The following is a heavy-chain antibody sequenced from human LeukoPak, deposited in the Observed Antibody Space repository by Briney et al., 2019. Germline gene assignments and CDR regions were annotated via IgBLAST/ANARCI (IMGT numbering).Heavy chain of an antibody. CDR2: IDPSDSYA. V-gene: IGHV5-10-1*01. J-gene: IGHJ4*02. CDR3: LLAHFDH. CDR1: GYSFTSYW. Sequence: PGESLKISCKGSGYSFTSYWISWVRQMPGKGLEWMGKIDPSDSYANYSPSFQGHVTISADKSIRTAYLQWSSLKASDTAMYYCLLAHFDHWGQGTLVTVSS. D-gene: IGHD2-15*01.